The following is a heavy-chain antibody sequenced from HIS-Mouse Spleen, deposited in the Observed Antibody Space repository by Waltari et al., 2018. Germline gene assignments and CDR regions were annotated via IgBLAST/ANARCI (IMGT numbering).Heavy chain of an antibody. V-gene: IGHV4-39*07. CDR2: IYYSGST. CDR1: GGSISSSSYY. J-gene: IGHJ2*01. CDR3: AREIPYSSSWYDWYFDL. Sequence: QLQLQESGPGLVKPSETLSLTCTVSGGSISSSSYYWGWIRQPPGKGLEWIGSIYYSGSTYDNPSLKSRVTISVDTSKNQFSLKLSSVTAADTAAYYCAREIPYSSSWYDWYFDLWGRGTLVTVSS. D-gene: IGHD6-13*01.